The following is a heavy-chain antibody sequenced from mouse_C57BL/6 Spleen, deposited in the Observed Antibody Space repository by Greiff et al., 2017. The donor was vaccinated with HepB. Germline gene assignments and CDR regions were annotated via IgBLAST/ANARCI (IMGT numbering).Heavy chain of an antibody. Sequence: EVKLVESGGDLVKPGGSLKLSCAASGFTFSSYGMSWVRQTPDKRLEWVATISSGGSYTYYPDSVKGRFTISRDNAKNTLYLQMSSLKSEDTAMYYCASPEVWFAYWGQGTLVTVSA. V-gene: IGHV5-6*02. CDR1: GFTFSSYG. CDR3: ASPEVWFAY. CDR2: ISSGGSYT. J-gene: IGHJ3*01.